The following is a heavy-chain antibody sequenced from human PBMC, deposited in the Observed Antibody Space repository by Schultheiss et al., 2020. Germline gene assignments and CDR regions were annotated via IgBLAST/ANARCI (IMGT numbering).Heavy chain of an antibody. D-gene: IGHD3-10*01. CDR1: GFTFSSYA. CDR2: IWYDGSNK. J-gene: IGHJ6*02. CDR3: ARDYYYGSGSYYYYYGMDV. Sequence: GGSLRLSCSASGFTFSSYAMSWVRQAPGKGLEWVAVIWYDGSNKYYADSVKGRFTISRDNSKNTLYLQMNSLRAEDTAVYYCARDYYYGSGSYYYYYGMDVWGQGTTVTVSS. V-gene: IGHV3-33*08.